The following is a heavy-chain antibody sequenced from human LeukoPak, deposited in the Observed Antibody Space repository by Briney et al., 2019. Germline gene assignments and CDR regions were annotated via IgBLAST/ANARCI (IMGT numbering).Heavy chain of an antibody. D-gene: IGHD2-15*01. Sequence: ASVKVSCKASGYTFTRYYMHWVRQAPGQGLEWMGIINPSGGSTSYAQKFQGRVTMTRDTSTSTVYMELSSLRSEDTAVYYCARDRDCSGASCYSRYYFDYWGQGTLVTVSS. CDR3: ARDRDCSGASCYSRYYFDY. CDR1: GYTFTRYY. V-gene: IGHV1-46*01. J-gene: IGHJ4*02. CDR2: INPSGGST.